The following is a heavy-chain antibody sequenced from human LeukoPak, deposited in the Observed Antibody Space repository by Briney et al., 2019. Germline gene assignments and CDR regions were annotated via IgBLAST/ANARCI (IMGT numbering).Heavy chain of an antibody. D-gene: IGHD3-22*01. V-gene: IGHV1-24*01. J-gene: IGHJ4*02. CDR3: ATANYYDSSGYYYGLDY. Sequence: ASVKVSCKVSGYTLTELSMHWVRQAPGKGLEWMGGFDPEDGETIYAQKFQGRVTMTEDTSTDTAYMELSSLRSEDTAVYYCATANYYDSSGYYYGLDYWGQGTLVTVSS. CDR2: FDPEDGET. CDR1: GYTLTELS.